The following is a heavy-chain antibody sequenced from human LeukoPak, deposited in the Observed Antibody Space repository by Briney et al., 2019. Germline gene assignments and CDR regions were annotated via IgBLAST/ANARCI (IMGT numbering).Heavy chain of an antibody. J-gene: IGHJ6*02. Sequence: GGSLRLSCAASGFTFSSYWMSWVRQAPGKGLEWVANIKQDGSEKYYVDSVKGRFTISRDNAKNSLYLQMNSLRAEDTAVYYCARDRGSSWNYYGMDVWGQGTTVTVSS. CDR1: GFTFSSYW. V-gene: IGHV3-7*01. CDR2: IKQDGSEK. D-gene: IGHD6-13*01. CDR3: ARDRGSSWNYYGMDV.